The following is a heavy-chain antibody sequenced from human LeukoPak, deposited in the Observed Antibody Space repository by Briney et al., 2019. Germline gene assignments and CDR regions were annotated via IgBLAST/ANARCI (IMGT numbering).Heavy chain of an antibody. Sequence: GGSLRLSCSASGFTFSSFAMHWIRQAPGKGLEYVAAISRNGGSTYYADSVKGRFTISRDNSKSTLYLQMSSLRAEDTAVYLCVKDLRSDFMGVLSRYLSYWGQGTLVTVSS. J-gene: IGHJ4*02. CDR2: ISRNGGST. CDR1: GFTFSSFA. CDR3: VKDLRSDFMGVLSRYLSY. D-gene: IGHD2/OR15-2a*01. V-gene: IGHV3-64D*09.